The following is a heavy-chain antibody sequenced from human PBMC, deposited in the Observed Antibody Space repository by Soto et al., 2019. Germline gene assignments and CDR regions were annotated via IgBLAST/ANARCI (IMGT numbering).Heavy chain of an antibody. D-gene: IGHD3-22*01. J-gene: IGHJ3*02. CDR2: INAGNGNT. CDR1: GYTFTSYA. Sequence: QVQLVQSGAEVKKPGASVKVSCKASGYTFTSYAMHWVRQAPGQRLEWMGWINAGNGNTKYSQKFQGRVTITRDTSASTAYMELSSLRSEDTAVYYCARVDRGYDSSGSYAFDIWGQGTMVTASS. V-gene: IGHV1-3*01. CDR3: ARVDRGYDSSGSYAFDI.